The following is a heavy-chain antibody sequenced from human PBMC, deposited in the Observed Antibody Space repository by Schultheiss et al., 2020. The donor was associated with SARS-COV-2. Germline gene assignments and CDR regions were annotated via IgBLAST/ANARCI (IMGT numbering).Heavy chain of an antibody. CDR1: GGTFSSYA. CDR2: INPDSGAT. Sequence: ASVKVSCKASGGTFSSYAISWVRQAPGQGLEWMGRINPDSGATSSAQRFQGRVTMTRETSISTAYMELTSLRSEDTAVYYCARGLRIAVAGVVTCGMDVWGQGTTVTVSS. J-gene: IGHJ6*02. CDR3: ARGLRIAVAGVVTCGMDV. V-gene: IGHV1-8*02. D-gene: IGHD6-19*01.